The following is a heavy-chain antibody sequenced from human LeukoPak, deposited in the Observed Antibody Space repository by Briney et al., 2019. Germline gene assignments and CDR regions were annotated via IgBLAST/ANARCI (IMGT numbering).Heavy chain of an antibody. D-gene: IGHD6-19*01. CDR2: IYYSGST. CDR1: GGSISSHY. J-gene: IGHJ4*02. CDR3: ATGAVAGTSYFDY. V-gene: IGHV4-59*08. Sequence: PSETLSLTCTVSGGSISSHYWSWIRQPPGKGLEWIGYIYYSGSTNYNPSLKSRVTISVDTSKNQFSLKLSSVTAADTAVYYCATGAVAGTSYFDYWGQGTLVTVSS.